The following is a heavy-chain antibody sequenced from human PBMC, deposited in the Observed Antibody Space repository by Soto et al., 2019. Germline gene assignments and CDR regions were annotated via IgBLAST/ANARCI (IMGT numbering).Heavy chain of an antibody. CDR1: GGTFSSYA. CDR2: IIPIFGTA. V-gene: IGHV1-69*06. J-gene: IGHJ4*02. Sequence: SVKVSCKASGGTFSSYAISWVRQAPGQGLEWMGGIIPIFGTAIYAQKFQGRVTITADKSTSTAYMELSSLRSEDTAVYYCASRRSVYYDSSGYYFDYWGQGTLVTVSS. CDR3: ASRRSVYYDSSGYYFDY. D-gene: IGHD3-22*01.